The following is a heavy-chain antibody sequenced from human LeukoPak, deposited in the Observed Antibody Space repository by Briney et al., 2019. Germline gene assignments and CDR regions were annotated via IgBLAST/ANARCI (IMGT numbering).Heavy chain of an antibody. V-gene: IGHV3-74*01. CDR1: GFTFSSYW. D-gene: IGHD3-10*01. CDR3: ARDSLWFGELL. CDR2: INTDGSST. Sequence: GGSLRLSCAASGFTFSSYWMHWVRQAPGKGLVWVSRINTDGSSTNYADSVKGRFTISRDNAKNTVYLQMNSLRAEDTAVYYCARDSLWFGELLWGQGTLATVSS. J-gene: IGHJ4*02.